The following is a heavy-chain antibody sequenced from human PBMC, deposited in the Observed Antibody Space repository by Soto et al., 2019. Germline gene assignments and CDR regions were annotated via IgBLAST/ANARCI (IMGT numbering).Heavy chain of an antibody. D-gene: IGHD4-17*01. V-gene: IGHV1-3*01. J-gene: IGHJ3*02. Sequence: GASVKVSCKASGYIFARYGIHWVRQAPGQGLEWVGWINAGTGQVKYSQKFQGRVSITRDTSASTAYMELSSLKSEDTAVYYCARVMAVQAFDIWGQGTKVTVSS. CDR1: GYIFARYG. CDR2: INAGTGQV. CDR3: ARVMAVQAFDI.